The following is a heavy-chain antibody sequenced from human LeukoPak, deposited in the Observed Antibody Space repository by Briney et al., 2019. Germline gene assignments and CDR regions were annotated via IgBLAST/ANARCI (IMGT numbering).Heavy chain of an antibody. CDR3: ARSRPVHCSIINCYGLDPFTY. D-gene: IGHD2-2*01. Sequence: SETLSLTCTVSGYSISSGYHWGWIRQPPGKGLEWIGSIYHSGSTHYNPSLKSRVTISVDTSKNQFSLKVTSVTAADTAVYYCARSRPVHCSIINCYGLDPFTYWGQGTLVTVSS. J-gene: IGHJ1*01. CDR1: GYSISSGYH. CDR2: IYHSGST. V-gene: IGHV4-38-2*02.